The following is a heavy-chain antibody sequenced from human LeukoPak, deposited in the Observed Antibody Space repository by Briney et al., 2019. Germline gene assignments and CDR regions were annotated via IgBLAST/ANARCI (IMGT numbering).Heavy chain of an antibody. CDR1: GGSISSGGYS. V-gene: IGHV4-30-2*02. CDR3: ARIYRYCSGGACYVLDN. CDR2: IYHSGST. J-gene: IGHJ4*02. D-gene: IGHD2-15*01. Sequence: SETLSLTCAVSGGSISSGGYSWSWIRQPPGKGLEWIGYIYHSGSTYYNPSLKSRVTISVDRSRNQFSLQLSSVTAADTAVYYCARIYRYCSGGACYVLDNWGQGTLVAVSS.